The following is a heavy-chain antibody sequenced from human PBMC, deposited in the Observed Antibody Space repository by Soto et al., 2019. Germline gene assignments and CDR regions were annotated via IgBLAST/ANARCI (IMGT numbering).Heavy chain of an antibody. CDR3: AKERGGAGYSGYGAQVYYFYAMDV. CDR1: GYTITGYY. J-gene: IGHJ6*02. D-gene: IGHD5-12*01. CDR2: INPTSGDT. Sequence: ASVKVSCKASGYTITGYYMHWVRQAPGQGLEWMGWINPTSGDTNYAQKFQGRVTMTRDTSISTAYMELSRLRSDDTAVYYCAKERGGAGYSGYGAQVYYFYAMDVWGQGTTVTVSS. V-gene: IGHV1-2*02.